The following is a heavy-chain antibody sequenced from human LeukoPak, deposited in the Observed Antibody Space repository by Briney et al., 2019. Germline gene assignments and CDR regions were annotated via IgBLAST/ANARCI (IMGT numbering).Heavy chain of an antibody. CDR1: GYTFTSYA. CDR2: INAGHGNT. V-gene: IGHV1-3*01. D-gene: IGHD1-14*01. CDR3: ARGAGFAEPPPEY. Sequence: ASVKVSCKASGYTFTSYAIQWVRQAPGQRLEWMGWINAGHGNTKYSQKFQGRVTITGDTSASTAYMELSSLRSEDTAVYYCARGAGFAEPPPEYWGQGTLLTVSS. J-gene: IGHJ4*02.